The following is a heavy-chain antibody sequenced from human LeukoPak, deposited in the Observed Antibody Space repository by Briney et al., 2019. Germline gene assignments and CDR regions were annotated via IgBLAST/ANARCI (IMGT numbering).Heavy chain of an antibody. CDR2: MYYSGST. CDR1: GGSISSGDYY. V-gene: IGHV4-30-4*01. CDR3: ARPYYYDSRIDP. Sequence: SQTLSLTCTVSGGSISSGDYYWRWIRQPPGKGLEWIAYMYYSGSTYYNPSLKSRVTMSADTSKSQLSLKLSSVTAADTAVYYCARPYYYDSRIDPWGQGILVTVSS. J-gene: IGHJ5*02. D-gene: IGHD3-22*01.